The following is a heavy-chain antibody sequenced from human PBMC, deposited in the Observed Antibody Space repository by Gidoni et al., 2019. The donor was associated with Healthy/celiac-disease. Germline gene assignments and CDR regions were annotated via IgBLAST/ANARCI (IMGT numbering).Heavy chain of an antibody. J-gene: IGHJ4*02. CDR3: ARIHSSSLGIDY. Sequence: QVQLVQSGAEVKKPGSSVQVSCKASGGTFSSYAISWVRQAPGQGLEWMGRIIPILGIANYAQKFQGRVTITADKSTSTAYMELSSLRSEDTAVYYCARIHSSSLGIDYWGQGTLVTVSS. CDR1: GGTFSSYA. V-gene: IGHV1-69*04. CDR2: IIPILGIA. D-gene: IGHD6-6*01.